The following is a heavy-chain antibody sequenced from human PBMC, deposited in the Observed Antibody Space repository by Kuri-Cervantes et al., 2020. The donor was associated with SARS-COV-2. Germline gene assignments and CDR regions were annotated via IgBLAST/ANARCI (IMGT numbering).Heavy chain of an antibody. V-gene: IGHV3-15*01. Sequence: GESLKISCTASGFTFGDYAMSWVRQAPGKGLEWVGRIKSKTDGGTTDYAAPVKGRFTISRDDSKNTLYLQMNSLKTEDTAVYYCTTVPMVRGVIKFDYWGQGILVTVSS. J-gene: IGHJ4*02. CDR1: GFTFGDYA. CDR2: IKSKTDGGTT. D-gene: IGHD3-10*01. CDR3: TTVPMVRGVIKFDY.